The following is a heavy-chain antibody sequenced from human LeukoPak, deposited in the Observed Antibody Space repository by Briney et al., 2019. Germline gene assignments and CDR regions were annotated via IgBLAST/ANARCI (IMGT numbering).Heavy chain of an antibody. J-gene: IGHJ5*02. D-gene: IGHD2-2*01. CDR2: MNPNSGNT. V-gene: IGHV1-8*03. Sequence: ASVKVSCKASGYTFTSYDINWVRQATGQGLEWMGWMNPNSGNTGYAQKFQGRVTITRNTSISTAYMELSSLRSEDTAVDYCARGLAVVVPAAIHWFDPWGQGTLVTVSS. CDR1: GYTFTSYD. CDR3: ARGLAVVVPAAIHWFDP.